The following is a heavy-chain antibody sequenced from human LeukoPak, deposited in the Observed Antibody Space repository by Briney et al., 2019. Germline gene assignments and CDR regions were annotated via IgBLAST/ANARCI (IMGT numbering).Heavy chain of an antibody. CDR1: GGSISSSSYY. CDR2: IYYSGST. Sequence: PSETLSLTCTVSGGSISSSSYYWGWIRQPPGKGLEWIGSIYYSGSTYYNPSLKSRVTISVDTSKNQFSLKLSSVTAADTAVYYCARLGSSGYYYVLSAFDIWGQGTMVTVSS. J-gene: IGHJ3*02. CDR3: ARLGSSGYYYVLSAFDI. V-gene: IGHV4-39*01. D-gene: IGHD3-22*01.